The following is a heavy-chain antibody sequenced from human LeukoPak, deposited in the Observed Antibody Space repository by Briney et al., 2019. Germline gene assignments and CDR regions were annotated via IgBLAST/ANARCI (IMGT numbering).Heavy chain of an antibody. Sequence: PSEALSLTCTVSGGSISSYYWSWIRQPAGKGLEWIGRIYTSGSTNYNPSLKSRVTMSVDTSKNQFSLKLSSVTAADTAVYYCARDGLIEGATNAFDIWGQGTMVTVSS. D-gene: IGHD1-26*01. J-gene: IGHJ3*02. CDR3: ARDGLIEGATNAFDI. V-gene: IGHV4-4*07. CDR2: IYTSGST. CDR1: GGSISSYY.